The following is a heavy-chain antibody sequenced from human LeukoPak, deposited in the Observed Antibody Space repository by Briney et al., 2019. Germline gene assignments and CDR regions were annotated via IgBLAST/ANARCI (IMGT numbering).Heavy chain of an antibody. J-gene: IGHJ6*02. V-gene: IGHV3-30*18. Sequence: GGSLRLSCAASGFTFNNYGMHWVRQAPGKGLEWVAVISSDGAQKYYADSVKGRVTISRDDFKKTVYLQMNSLRGEDTAVYYCAKSLGGYNTGDYYYYGMDVWGQGTTVSVSS. CDR1: GFTFNNYG. CDR2: ISSDGAQK. CDR3: AKSLGGYNTGDYYYYGMDV. D-gene: IGHD5-24*01.